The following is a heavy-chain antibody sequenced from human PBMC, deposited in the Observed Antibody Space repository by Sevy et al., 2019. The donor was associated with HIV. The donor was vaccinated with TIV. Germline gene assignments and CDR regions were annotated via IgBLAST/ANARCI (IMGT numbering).Heavy chain of an antibody. CDR2: ISYDGSYR. Sequence: GGSMRLSCAASGFTFSTYDMHWVRQAPGKGLEWVAIISYDGSYREYADSVRGRFSMCRDNSKNTMYLQMSGLSIEDTAVYYCAKNRPPGGSYFSRHAMDVWGRGTTVTVSS. V-gene: IGHV3-30*18. CDR1: GFTFSTYD. CDR3: AKNRPPGGSYFSRHAMDV. J-gene: IGHJ6*02. D-gene: IGHD3-16*01.